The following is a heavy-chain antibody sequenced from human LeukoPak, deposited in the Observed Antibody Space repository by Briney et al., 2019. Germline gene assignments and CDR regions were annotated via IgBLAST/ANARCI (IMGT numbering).Heavy chain of an antibody. D-gene: IGHD3-10*01. J-gene: IGHJ6*04. CDR1: GGSFSGYY. CDR2: INHSGST. Sequence: SETLSLTCAVYGGSFSGYYWSWIRQPPGKGLEWIGEINHSGSTNYNPSLKGRVTISVDTSKNQFSLKLSSVTAADTAVYYCARCPRAAGITMVRRYGMDVWGKGTTVTVSS. CDR3: ARCPRAAGITMVRRYGMDV. V-gene: IGHV4-34*01.